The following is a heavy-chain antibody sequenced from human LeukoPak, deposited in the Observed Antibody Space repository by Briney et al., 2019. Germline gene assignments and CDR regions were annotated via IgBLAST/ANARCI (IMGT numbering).Heavy chain of an antibody. V-gene: IGHV4-59*08. D-gene: IGHD2-2*01. J-gene: IGHJ3*02. CDR1: GGSISSYY. Sequence: PSETLSLTCTVSGGSISSYYWSWIRQLPGKGLEWIGYIYYSGSTNYNPSLKSRVTISVDTSKIQFSLKLSSVTAADTAVYYCARYIVVVPAARGAFDIWGQGTMVTVSS. CDR2: IYYSGST. CDR3: ARYIVVVPAARGAFDI.